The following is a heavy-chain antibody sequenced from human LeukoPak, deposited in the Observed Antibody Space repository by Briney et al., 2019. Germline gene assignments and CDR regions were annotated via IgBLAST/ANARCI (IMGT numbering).Heavy chain of an antibody. V-gene: IGHV3-23*01. CDR3: AKPLGHDHSGDY. CDR2: ISGSDGST. CDR1: GFTFSSYA. Sequence: PGGSLRLSCAASGFTFSSYAMSWVRQAPGKGLEWVSAISGSDGSTYYADSVKGRFTISRDSSKNTLYLQMNSLRAEDTAVYYCAKPLGHDHSGDYWGQGTLVTVSS. J-gene: IGHJ4*02. D-gene: IGHD5-12*01.